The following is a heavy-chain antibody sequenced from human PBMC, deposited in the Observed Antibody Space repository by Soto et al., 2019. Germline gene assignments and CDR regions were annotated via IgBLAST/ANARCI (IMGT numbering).Heavy chain of an antibody. CDR2: IKQDGSEK. D-gene: IGHD4-17*01. CDR1: GFTFSSYW. V-gene: IGHV3-7*01. Sequence: EVQLVESGGGLVQPGGSLRLSCAASGFTFSSYWMSWVRQAPGKGLEWVANIKQDGSEKYYVDSVKGRFTISRDNAKNSLYLQLNSLRAEDTAVYYCAREADGDYDGRASYGMDVWGQGTTVTVFS. J-gene: IGHJ6*02. CDR3: AREADGDYDGRASYGMDV.